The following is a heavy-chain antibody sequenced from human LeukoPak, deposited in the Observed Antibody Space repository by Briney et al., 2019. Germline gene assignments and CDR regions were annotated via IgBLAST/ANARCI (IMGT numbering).Heavy chain of an antibody. Sequence: ASVKVSCKASGGTFSSYAISWVRQAPGQGLEWMGGIIPIFGTANYAQKFQGRVTITRDTSASTAYMELSSLRSEDTAVYYCARTHCSSTSCYRYFDYWGQGTLVTVSS. V-gene: IGHV1-69*05. D-gene: IGHD2-2*02. CDR1: GGTFSSYA. CDR2: IIPIFGTA. CDR3: ARTHCSSTSCYRYFDY. J-gene: IGHJ4*02.